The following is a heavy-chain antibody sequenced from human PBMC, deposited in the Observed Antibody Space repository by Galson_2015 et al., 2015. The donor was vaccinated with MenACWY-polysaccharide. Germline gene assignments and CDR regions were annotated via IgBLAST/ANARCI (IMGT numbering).Heavy chain of an antibody. V-gene: IGHV4-38-2*01. Sequence: LSLTCAVSDYSIRSGYFWGWIRQPPGKGLEWIASIFHSGTTYYNPSLKSRVTISVDTSKNQFSLRLSSVTAADTAVYYCARVEKYSGSFYILYWGQGTLVTVSS. CDR1: DYSIRSGYF. CDR2: IFHSGTT. CDR3: ARVEKYSGSFYILY. D-gene: IGHD1-26*01. J-gene: IGHJ4*02.